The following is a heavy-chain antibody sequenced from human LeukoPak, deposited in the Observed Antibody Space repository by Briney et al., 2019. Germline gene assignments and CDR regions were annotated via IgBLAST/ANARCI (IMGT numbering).Heavy chain of an antibody. Sequence: ASVKVSCKASGYTFAGYYMHWVQQAPGQGLEWMGWISAHNGDTNYAQRLQGRVTMTTDTSTSTAYMELRSLRSDDTAVYYCARVKARSGSYSLDYWGQGTLVTVSS. CDR2: ISAHNGDT. V-gene: IGHV1-18*04. D-gene: IGHD1-26*01. CDR3: ARVKARSGSYSLDY. J-gene: IGHJ4*02. CDR1: GYTFAGYY.